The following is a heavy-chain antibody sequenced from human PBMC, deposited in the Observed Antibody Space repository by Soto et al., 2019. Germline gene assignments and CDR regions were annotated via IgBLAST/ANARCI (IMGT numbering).Heavy chain of an antibody. D-gene: IGHD3-3*01. CDR2: ITRSGDRT. J-gene: IGHJ4*02. CDR3: AKDLGLSLFRSLEWILPD. V-gene: IGHV3-23*01. CDR1: GFSFGSFA. Sequence: EVQLLESGGGLVQPGGSLRLSCEASGFSFGSFAMNWVRQGPGKGLEWVSLITRSGDRTYYADSVKGRFTISRDNSKNTLFLQMNSLRAEDTAIYYCAKDLGLSLFRSLEWILPDWGQGTLVTVSS.